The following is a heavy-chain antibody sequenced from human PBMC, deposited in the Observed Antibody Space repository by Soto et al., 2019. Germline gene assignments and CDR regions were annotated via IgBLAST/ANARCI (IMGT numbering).Heavy chain of an antibody. D-gene: IGHD2-15*01. J-gene: IGHJ1*01. V-gene: IGHV3-23*01. CDR1: GFTFSSYA. CDR2: ISGSGGST. Sequence: GGSLRLSCAASGFTFSSYAMSWVRQAPGKGLEWVSAISGSGGSTYYADSVKGRFTISRDNSKNTLYMQMNSLRAEDKAVYYCAKETCSGGSYYSVQHWGQGTLVTVSS. CDR3: AKETCSGGSYYSVQH.